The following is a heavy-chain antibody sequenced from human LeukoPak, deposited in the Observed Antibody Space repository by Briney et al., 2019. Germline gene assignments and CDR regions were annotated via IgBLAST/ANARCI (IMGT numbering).Heavy chain of an antibody. Sequence: PGGSLRLSCAASGFTFSTFAMIWVRQPPGKGLEWVSSIFPSGGEIHYADSVRGRFTISRDNSKSTLSLQMNSLRAEDTAVYYCAKVRDSVYSAESDTWGQGTLVTVSS. V-gene: IGHV3-23*01. CDR2: IFPSGGEI. D-gene: IGHD2-15*01. CDR1: GFTFSTFA. J-gene: IGHJ5*02. CDR3: AKVRDSVYSAESDT.